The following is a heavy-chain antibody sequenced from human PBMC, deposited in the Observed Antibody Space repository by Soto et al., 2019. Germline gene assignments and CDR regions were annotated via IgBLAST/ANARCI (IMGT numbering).Heavy chain of an antibody. J-gene: IGHJ4*02. CDR3: ARGIAVAGEDY. Sequence: GGSLRLSCAASGFTFSSYSMNWVRQAPGKGLEWVSSISSSSYIYYADSVKGRFTISRDNAKNSLYLQMNSLRAEDTAVYYCARGIAVAGEDYWGQGTLVTVSS. V-gene: IGHV3-21*01. CDR2: ISSSSYI. CDR1: GFTFSSYS. D-gene: IGHD6-19*01.